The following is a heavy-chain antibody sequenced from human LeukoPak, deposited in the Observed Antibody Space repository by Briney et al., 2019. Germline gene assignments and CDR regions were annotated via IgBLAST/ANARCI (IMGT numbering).Heavy chain of an antibody. V-gene: IGHV1-69*13. CDR1: VGTFSSYG. CDR3: ARGSMFRSYYYGMDV. CDR2: IIPIFGTA. J-gene: IGHJ6*02. Sequence: SVKVSCKASVGTFSSYGISWVRQAPGQGLECMGDIIPIFGTANYAQKFQGRVTITADESTSTAYMELSSLRSEDTAVYYCARGSMFRSYYYGMDVWGQGTTVTVSS. D-gene: IGHD3-10*02.